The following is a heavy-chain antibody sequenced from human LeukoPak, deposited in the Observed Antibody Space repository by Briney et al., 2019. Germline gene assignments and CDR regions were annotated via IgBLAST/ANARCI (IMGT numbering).Heavy chain of an antibody. V-gene: IGHV1-18*01. J-gene: IGHJ4*02. CDR2: ISAYNGNT. D-gene: IGHD1/OR15-1a*01. CDR1: GYTFTRSG. CDR3: ARAVNTPIYYFEY. Sequence: ASVKVSCKASGYTFTRSGISWVRQAPGQGLDWMGWISAYNGNTKDAQKFQGRVNMTIDTSTSTAYMELRSLRSDDTATYYCARAVNTPIYYFEYWGQGALVTVSS.